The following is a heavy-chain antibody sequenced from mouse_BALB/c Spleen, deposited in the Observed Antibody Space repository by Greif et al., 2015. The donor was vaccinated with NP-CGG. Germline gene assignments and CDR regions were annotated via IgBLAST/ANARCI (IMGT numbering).Heavy chain of an antibody. CDR1: GYSFTGYY. Sequence: LVKTGASVKISCKASGYSFTGYYMHWVKQSHGKSLEWIGYISCYNGATSYNQKFKGKATFTVDTSSSTAYMQSNSLTSEDSAVYYCARRDSSGPFAYWGQGTLVTVSA. CDR3: ARRDSSGPFAY. D-gene: IGHD3-2*01. CDR2: ISCYNGAT. J-gene: IGHJ3*01. V-gene: IGHV1S34*01.